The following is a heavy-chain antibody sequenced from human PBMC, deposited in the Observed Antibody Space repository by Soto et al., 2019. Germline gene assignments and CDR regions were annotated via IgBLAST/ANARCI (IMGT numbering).Heavy chain of an antibody. J-gene: IGHJ4*02. Sequence: QITLKESGPTLVRPAQTLTLTCDFSGFSLSTYDMGVAWIRQPPGKALEWLALIYWDDDKRYSPSLKDRLAISKDTSRNQVVLTITNMDPGDTATYFCAHAGDYDLLTFDHCGPGTLVTVSS. CDR1: GFSLSTYDMG. V-gene: IGHV2-5*02. CDR3: AHAGDYDLLTFDH. D-gene: IGHD4-17*01. CDR2: IYWDDDK.